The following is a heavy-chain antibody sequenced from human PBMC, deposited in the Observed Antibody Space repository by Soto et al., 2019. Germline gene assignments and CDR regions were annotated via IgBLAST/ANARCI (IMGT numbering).Heavy chain of an antibody. J-gene: IGHJ4*03. Sequence: SETLSLTCTVSGGSISSGDYYWSWIRQPPGKGLEWIGYIYYSGSTYYNPSLKSRVTISVDTSKNQFSLKLSSVTAADTAVYYCARSAFGAAAGHFDYWGQGTTVTVSS. CDR2: IYYSGST. D-gene: IGHD6-13*01. CDR1: GGSISSGDYY. CDR3: ARSAFGAAAGHFDY. V-gene: IGHV4-30-4*01.